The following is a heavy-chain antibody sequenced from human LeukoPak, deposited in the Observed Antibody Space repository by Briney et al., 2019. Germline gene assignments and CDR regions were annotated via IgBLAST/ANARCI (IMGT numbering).Heavy chain of an antibody. Sequence: SQTLSLTCNVSGGSISSDDKYWSWIRQPPGKGLEWIGYIYYSGSTYYNPSLKSRLTIPVDTSENQFSLHLTSVTAADTAVYFCARVTRWAGLDFWGQGTLVTVSS. CDR1: GGSISSDDKY. CDR2: IYYSGST. D-gene: IGHD2-21*02. V-gene: IGHV4-30-4*01. J-gene: IGHJ4*02. CDR3: ARVTRWAGLDF.